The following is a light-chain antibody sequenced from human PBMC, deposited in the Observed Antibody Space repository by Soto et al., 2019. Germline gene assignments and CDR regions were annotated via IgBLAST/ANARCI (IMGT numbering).Light chain of an antibody. CDR3: ISHAGTSNV. Sequence: QSALTQPPSASGSLGQSVAISCTGTSSDVGATDYVSWYQHHSGKAPKLLLYEVNKRPSGVPDRFSGSKSGSTASLTVSVLQADDEADYYCISHAGTSNVLGTGTKVTVL. J-gene: IGLJ1*01. CDR2: EVN. CDR1: SSDVGATDY. V-gene: IGLV2-8*01.